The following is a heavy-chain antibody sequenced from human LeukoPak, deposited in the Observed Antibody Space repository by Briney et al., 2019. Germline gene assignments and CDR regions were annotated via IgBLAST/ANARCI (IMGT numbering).Heavy chain of an antibody. Sequence: SETPSLTSAVYGGSFSGSYWSWSPQPPGKGLEWIGEINHSRSTNYNPSLKSRVTISVDTSKNQFSLKLSSVTAADTAVYYCARVAPKRPVDYWGQGTLVTVSS. CDR3: ARVAPKRPVDY. CDR1: GGSFSGSY. V-gene: IGHV4-34*01. CDR2: INHSRST. J-gene: IGHJ4*02.